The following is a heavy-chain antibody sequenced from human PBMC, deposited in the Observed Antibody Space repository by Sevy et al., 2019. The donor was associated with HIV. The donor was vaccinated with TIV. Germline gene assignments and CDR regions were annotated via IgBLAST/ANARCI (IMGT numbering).Heavy chain of an antibody. J-gene: IGHJ6*02. Sequence: GGSLRLSCGASRFTITYYSFNWVRQAPGKGLEWVSHISDTTGATYYVDSVKGRFTMSRYKAKNSLYLQMISLGVEDTAVYYSARVSGDYYHMDVWGPGTTVTVSS. CDR3: ARVSGDYYHMDV. CDR1: RFTITYYS. CDR2: ISDTTGAT. V-gene: IGHV3-48*01.